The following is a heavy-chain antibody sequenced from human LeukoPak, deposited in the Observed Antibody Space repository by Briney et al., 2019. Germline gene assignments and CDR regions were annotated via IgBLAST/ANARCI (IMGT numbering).Heavy chain of an antibody. CDR2: IYYSGST. Sequence: PSETLSLTCTVSGGSISSYYWSWIRQPPGKGLEWIGYIYYSGSTNYNPSLKSRVTISVDTSKNQFSLKLSSVTAADTAVYYGARFPADDSDSSGYCISCYFDYWGQGTLVTVSS. J-gene: IGHJ4*02. V-gene: IGHV4-59*01. D-gene: IGHD3-22*01. CDR1: GGSISSYY. CDR3: ARFPADDSDSSGYCISCYFDY.